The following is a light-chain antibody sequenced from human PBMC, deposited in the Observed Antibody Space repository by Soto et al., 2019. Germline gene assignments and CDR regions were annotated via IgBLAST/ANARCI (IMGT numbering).Light chain of an antibody. CDR3: LRHDDYPLT. V-gene: IGKV1-17*01. CDR1: QDIRHS. J-gene: IGKJ4*01. Sequence: DIQMTQSPSSLSASVGDRVTITCRASQDIRHSLGWYQQKPGKAPKRLIYDASSLQRGVPSRFSGSGSGTEFTLTISSLQPEDFATYYCLRHDDYPLTCGGGTRVEI. CDR2: DAS.